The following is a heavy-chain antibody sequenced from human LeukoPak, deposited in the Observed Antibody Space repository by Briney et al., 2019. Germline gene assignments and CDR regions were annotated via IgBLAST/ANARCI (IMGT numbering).Heavy chain of an antibody. CDR1: GFTFSSYA. Sequence: PGGSLRLSCAASGFTFSSYALTWVRQAPGKGLEWVSGISGSGGSTYYADSVRGRFTVSRDNSKNTLYLQINSLRAEDTAVYYCGARGSGSYYNFWGQGTLVTVSS. CDR3: GARGSGSYYNF. V-gene: IGHV3-23*01. J-gene: IGHJ4*02. CDR2: ISGSGGST. D-gene: IGHD3-10*01.